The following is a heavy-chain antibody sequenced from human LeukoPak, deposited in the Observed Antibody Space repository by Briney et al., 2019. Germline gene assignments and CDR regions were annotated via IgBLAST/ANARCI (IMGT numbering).Heavy chain of an antibody. V-gene: IGHV1-2*02. D-gene: IGHD6-19*01. CDR1: GYTFTGYY. CDR3: ARDGRIAVAGIDPPFDY. CDR2: INPNSGGT. Sequence: ASVKVSCKASGYTFTGYYMHWVRQAPGQGLEWMGWINPNSGGTNYAQKFQGRVTMTRDTSISTAYMELSRLRSDDTAVYYCARDGRIAVAGIDPPFDYWGQGTLVTVSS. J-gene: IGHJ4*02.